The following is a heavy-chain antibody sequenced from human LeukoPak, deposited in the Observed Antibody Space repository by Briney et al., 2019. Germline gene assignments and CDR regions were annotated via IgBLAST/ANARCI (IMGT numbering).Heavy chain of an antibody. Sequence: SETLSLTCTVSGGSISSYYWSWIRQPPGKGLEWIGYIYCSGSTNYNPSLKSRVTISVDTSKNQFSLKLSSVTAADTAVYYCARTDGSGWYWYFDLWGRGTLVTVSS. CDR2: IYCSGST. J-gene: IGHJ2*01. CDR1: GGSISSYY. CDR3: ARTDGSGWYWYFDL. V-gene: IGHV4-59*08. D-gene: IGHD6-19*01.